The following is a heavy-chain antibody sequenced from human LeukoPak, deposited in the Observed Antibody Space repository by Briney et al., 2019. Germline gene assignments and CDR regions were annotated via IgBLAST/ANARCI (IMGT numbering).Heavy chain of an antibody. CDR2: INPNSGGT. Sequence: GASVKVSCKASGYTFTGYYMRWVRQAPGQGLEWMGWINPNSGGTNYAQKLQGRVTMTRDTSISTAYMELSRLRSDDTAVYYCATVSGSQLDYWGQGTLVTVSS. V-gene: IGHV1-2*02. J-gene: IGHJ4*02. D-gene: IGHD1-26*01. CDR3: ATVSGSQLDY. CDR1: GYTFTGYY.